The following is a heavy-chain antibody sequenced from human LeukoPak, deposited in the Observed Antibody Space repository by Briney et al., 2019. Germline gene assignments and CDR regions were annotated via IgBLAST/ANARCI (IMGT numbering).Heavy chain of an antibody. D-gene: IGHD6-19*01. CDR2: ISGSGGST. J-gene: IGHJ4*02. CDR3: AKDMRGIAVAGNRFAY. V-gene: IGHV3-23*01. Sequence: GGSLRLSCAASGFTFSSYAMSWVRQAPGKGLEWVSAISGSGGSTYYADSVKGRFTISRDNSKNTLYLQMNSMRAEDTAVYYCAKDMRGIAVAGNRFAYWGQGTLVTVSS. CDR1: GFTFSSYA.